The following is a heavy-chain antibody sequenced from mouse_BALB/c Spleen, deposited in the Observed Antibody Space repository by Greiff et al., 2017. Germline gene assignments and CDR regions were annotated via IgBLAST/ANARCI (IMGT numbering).Heavy chain of an antibody. Sequence: QVQLQQSGAELVRPGTSVKVSCKASGYAFTNYLIEWVKQRPGQGLEWIGVINPGSGGTNYNEKFKGKATLTADKSSSTAYMQLSSLTSDDSAVYFCARAGGYDGAWFAYWGQGTLVTVSA. D-gene: IGHD2-2*01. CDR2: INPGSGGT. J-gene: IGHJ3*01. V-gene: IGHV1-54*01. CDR1: GYAFTNYL. CDR3: ARAGGYDGAWFAY.